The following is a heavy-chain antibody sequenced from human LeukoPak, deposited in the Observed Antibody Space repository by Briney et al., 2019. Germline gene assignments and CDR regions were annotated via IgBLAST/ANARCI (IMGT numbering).Heavy chain of an antibody. V-gene: IGHV3-23*01. J-gene: IGHJ4*02. CDR2: IRHSDGST. CDR3: AKDTGRGVFYFGY. CDR1: GFTFNIYT. D-gene: IGHD3-3*01. Sequence: PGESLRLSCAASGFTFNIYTMYWVRQAPGKGLEWVSGIRHSDGSTYYADAVKGRLTISSDKSKNTLFLQMNSLRAEDTAVYYCAKDTGRGVFYFGYWGQGTLVTVSS.